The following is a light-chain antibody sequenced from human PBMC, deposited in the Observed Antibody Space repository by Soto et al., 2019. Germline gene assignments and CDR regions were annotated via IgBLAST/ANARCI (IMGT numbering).Light chain of an antibody. CDR2: SAS. V-gene: IGKV1-39*01. CDR1: QSIISY. Sequence: DIQMTQSPSSLSASVGDRVTITCRASQSIISYLNWYQQKPGKGPKVLIYSASSLERGVPSRFSGGGSGTDFTLTISRLQPEDFATYYCQQTYTTPYTFGQGTKLEIK. CDR3: QQTYTTPYT. J-gene: IGKJ2*01.